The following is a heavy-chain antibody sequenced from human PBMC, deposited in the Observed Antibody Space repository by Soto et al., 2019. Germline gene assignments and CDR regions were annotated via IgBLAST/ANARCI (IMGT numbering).Heavy chain of an antibody. Sequence: EVQLVESGGGLVQPGGSLRLSCAASGFTFSSHWMSWVRQAPGKGLEWVANIKQDGSEKNYVDSVKGRFTISRDNAKNSLYLQMNSLRAEDTAVYYCAGDQGWQRAFDIWGQGTMVTVSS. CDR2: IKQDGSEK. V-gene: IGHV3-7*01. J-gene: IGHJ3*02. D-gene: IGHD2-15*01. CDR3: AGDQGWQRAFDI. CDR1: GFTFSSHW.